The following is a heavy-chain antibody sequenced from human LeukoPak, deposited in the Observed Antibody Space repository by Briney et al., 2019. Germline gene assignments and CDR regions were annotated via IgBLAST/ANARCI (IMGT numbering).Heavy chain of an antibody. Sequence: GGSLRLSCSASGFSIRSYWMSWVRQAPGKGLEWVANIKQDGSQIYYVDSVKGRFTVSRDNAKNSLYLQMNTLRAEDTAVYYCARLQERDARDYWGQGTLVTVSS. D-gene: IGHD4-11*01. CDR3: ARLQERDARDY. CDR1: GFSIRSYW. CDR2: IKQDGSQI. J-gene: IGHJ4*02. V-gene: IGHV3-7*02.